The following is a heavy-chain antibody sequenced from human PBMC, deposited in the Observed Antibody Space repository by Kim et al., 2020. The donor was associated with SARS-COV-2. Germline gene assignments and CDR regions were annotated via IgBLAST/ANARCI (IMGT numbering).Heavy chain of an antibody. V-gene: IGHV4-39*01. J-gene: IGHJ5*02. D-gene: IGHD3-22*01. CDR1: GGSISSSSYY. Sequence: SETLSLTCTVSGGSISSSSYYWGWIRQPPGKGLEWIGSIYYSGSTYYNPSLKSRVTISVDTSKNQFSLKLSSVTAADTAVYYCARHGLTGEEKRITMIVVVIGSWGQGTLVTVSS. CDR3: ARHGLTGEEKRITMIVVVIGS. CDR2: IYYSGST.